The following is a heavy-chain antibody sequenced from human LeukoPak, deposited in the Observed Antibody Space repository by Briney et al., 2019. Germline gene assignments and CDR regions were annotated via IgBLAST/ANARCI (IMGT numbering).Heavy chain of an antibody. CDR1: GFTFNGYW. CDR2: INQDGSEK. J-gene: IGHJ4*02. Sequence: PGGSLRLSCAASGFTFNGYWMSWVRQAPGKGLEWVANINQDGSEKYYVDSVEGRFTISRDNAKNSLYLQMYSLRAEDTALYYCARQIVRGASDSWGQGTLVTVSS. D-gene: IGHD6-6*01. V-gene: IGHV3-7*04. CDR3: ARQIVRGASDS.